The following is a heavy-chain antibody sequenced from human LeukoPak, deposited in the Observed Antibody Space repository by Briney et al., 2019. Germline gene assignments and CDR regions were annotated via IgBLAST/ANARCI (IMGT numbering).Heavy chain of an antibody. CDR2: ISYDGSNK. J-gene: IGHJ4*02. D-gene: IGHD4-17*01. V-gene: IGHV3-30-3*01. CDR1: GFTFSSYA. CDR3: ARDLGDYLLDY. Sequence: GGSLRLSCAASGFTFSSYAMHWVRQAPGKGLEWVAVISYDGSNKYYADSVKGRFTISRDNSKNTLYPQMNSLRAEDTAVYYCARDLGDYLLDYWGQGTLVTVSS.